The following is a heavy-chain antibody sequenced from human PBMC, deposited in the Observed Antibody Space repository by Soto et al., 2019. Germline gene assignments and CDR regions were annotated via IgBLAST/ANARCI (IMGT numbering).Heavy chain of an antibody. CDR2: ISKDGSVQ. Sequence: QVQLVESGGRVVQPGRSLRLSCAASGFIFNRYAIHWVRQTPGKGLEWVAVISKDGSVQYYADSVRGRCIISRDKSKDTVYLEMNSLRAEDTAVFYCARSRSGAVPDSFGYWGQGHLVTVSS. V-gene: IGHV3-30-3*01. J-gene: IGHJ4*02. CDR1: GFIFNRYA. D-gene: IGHD3-3*01. CDR3: ARSRSGAVPDSFGY.